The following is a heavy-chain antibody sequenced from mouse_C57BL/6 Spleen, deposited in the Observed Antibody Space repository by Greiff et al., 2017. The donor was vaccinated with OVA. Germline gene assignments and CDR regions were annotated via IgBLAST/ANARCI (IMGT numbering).Heavy chain of an antibody. CDR3: AFITTVVAPHYFDY. D-gene: IGHD1-1*01. V-gene: IGHV1-22*01. J-gene: IGHJ2*01. CDR2: INPNNGGT. CDR1: GYTFTDYN. Sequence: EVQLQQSGPELVKPGASVKMSCKASGYTFTDYNMHWVKQSHGKSLEWIGYINPNNGGTSYNQKFKGKATLTVNKSSSTAYMELRSLTSEDSAVYYCAFITTVVAPHYFDYWGQGTTLTVSS.